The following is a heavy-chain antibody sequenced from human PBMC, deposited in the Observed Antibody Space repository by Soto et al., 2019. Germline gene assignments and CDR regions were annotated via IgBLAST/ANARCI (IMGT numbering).Heavy chain of an antibody. CDR2: ISSSSSYI. J-gene: IGHJ5*02. CDR3: ARNYDFWSGYHENNWFDP. V-gene: IGHV3-21*01. Sequence: GGSLRLSCAASGFTFSSYSMNWVRQAPGKGLEWVSSISSSSSYIYYADSVKGRFTISRDNAKNSLYLQMNSLRAEDTAVYYCARNYDFWSGYHENNWFDPWGQGTLVTVSS. D-gene: IGHD3-3*01. CDR1: GFTFSSYS.